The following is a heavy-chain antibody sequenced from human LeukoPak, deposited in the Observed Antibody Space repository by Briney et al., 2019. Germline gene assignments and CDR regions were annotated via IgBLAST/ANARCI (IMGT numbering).Heavy chain of an antibody. D-gene: IGHD3-3*01. CDR1: GGSISSYY. CDR2: IYYNGST. Sequence: SETLSLTCTVSGGSISSYYWSWIRQPPGKGLEWIGNIYYNGSTNYNPSLKSRVIISVDTSKNHFSLKVRSAAAADTAVYYCARHVAPYYDFWSGYFYFDYWGQGTLVTVSS. J-gene: IGHJ4*02. CDR3: ARHVAPYYDFWSGYFYFDY. V-gene: IGHV4-59*08.